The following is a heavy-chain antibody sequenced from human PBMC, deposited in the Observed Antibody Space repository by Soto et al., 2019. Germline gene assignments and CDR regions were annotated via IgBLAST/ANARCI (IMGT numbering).Heavy chain of an antibody. CDR3: ARESYYDSSGYPDY. CDR2: ISSNSSYI. CDR1: GFTFSSYS. V-gene: IGHV3-21*01. D-gene: IGHD3-22*01. Sequence: GGSLRLSCAASGFTFSSYSMNWVRQAPGKGLGWVSSISSNSSYIYYADSVKGRFTISRDNAKNSLYLQMNSLRAEDTAVYYCARESYYDSSGYPDYWGQGTLVTVSS. J-gene: IGHJ4*02.